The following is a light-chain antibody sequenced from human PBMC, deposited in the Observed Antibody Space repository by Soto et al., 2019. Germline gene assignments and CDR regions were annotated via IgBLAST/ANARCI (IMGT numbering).Light chain of an antibody. CDR1: SSDVGGYNY. Sequence: QSGLTQPASVSGSPGQSITISCTGTSSDVGGYNYVSWYQQHPGKAPKLMIYEVSNRPSGVSNRFSGSKSGNTASLTISGLPAEDEADYYCSSYTSSSTLMVFGGGTKLTVL. V-gene: IGLV2-14*01. CDR3: SSYTSSSTLMV. CDR2: EVS. J-gene: IGLJ2*01.